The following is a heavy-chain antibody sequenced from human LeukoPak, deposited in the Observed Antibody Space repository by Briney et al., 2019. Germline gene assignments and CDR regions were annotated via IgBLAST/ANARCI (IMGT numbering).Heavy chain of an antibody. CDR1: GSTFSSYA. Sequence: PGGSLRLSCAASGSTFSSYAMSWVRQAPGKGLEWVSAISGSGGSTYYADSVKGRFTISRDNSKNALYLQMNNLRAEDTAVYYCAKDGYATGTYYDILTGYFDYWGQGTLVTVSS. D-gene: IGHD3-9*01. J-gene: IGHJ4*02. CDR3: AKDGYATGTYYDILTGYFDY. V-gene: IGHV3-23*01. CDR2: ISGSGGST.